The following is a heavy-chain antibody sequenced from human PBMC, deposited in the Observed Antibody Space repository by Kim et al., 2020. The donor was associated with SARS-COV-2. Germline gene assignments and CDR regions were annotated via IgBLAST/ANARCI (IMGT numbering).Heavy chain of an antibody. CDR2: FYFTGST. J-gene: IGHJ4*02. V-gene: IGHV4-39*01. Sequence: RQPPGKGRGWIGSFYFTGSTYYKSSLRSRVTISVDTSKTQFSLRLNSVTAADTAVYYCARRRNYFDSWGQGMLVTVPS. CDR3: ARRRNYFDS.